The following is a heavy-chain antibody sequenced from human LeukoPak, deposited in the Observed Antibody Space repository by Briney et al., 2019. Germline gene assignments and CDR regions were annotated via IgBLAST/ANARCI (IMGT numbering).Heavy chain of an antibody. D-gene: IGHD3-16*01. CDR2: INHSGST. V-gene: IGHV4-34*01. Sequence: PSETLSLTCAVYGGSFSGYYWSWIRQPPGKGLEWIGEINHSGSTNYNPSLKSRVTISVDTSKNQFPLKLSSVTAADTAVYYCVRRDGRIGLVYYWGQGTLVTVSS. J-gene: IGHJ4*02. CDR1: GGSFSGYY. CDR3: VRRDGRIGLVYY.